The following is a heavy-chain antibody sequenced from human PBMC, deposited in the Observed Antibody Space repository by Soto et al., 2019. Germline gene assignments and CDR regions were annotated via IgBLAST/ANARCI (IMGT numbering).Heavy chain of an antibody. CDR3: ARPHFSDTSGYYSE. Sequence: QLQMQESGPGLVKPSETLSLTCTVSGDSISSTSYYWGWIRQPPGKGLEWIGSIYYRGNTNYNPSLKSRVTISVDTSKNQFSLRLSSVTAADTAVYYCARPHFSDTSGYYSEWGQGTRVTVSS. CDR1: GDSISSTSYY. D-gene: IGHD3-22*01. V-gene: IGHV4-39*01. J-gene: IGHJ4*02. CDR2: IYYRGNT.